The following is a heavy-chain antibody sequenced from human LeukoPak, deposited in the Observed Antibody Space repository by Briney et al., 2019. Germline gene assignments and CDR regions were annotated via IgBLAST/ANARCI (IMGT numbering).Heavy chain of an antibody. Sequence: PGGSLRLSCAASGFTFSTSGMHWVRQAPGKGLEWVALTWYDGTTKYYADSVKGRFTISRDNAKNTLYLQMNSLRAEDTAVYYCARGNYYGQDYWGQGTLVTVSS. CDR2: TWYDGTTK. CDR3: ARGNYYGQDY. J-gene: IGHJ4*02. V-gene: IGHV3-33*01. CDR1: GFTFSTSG. D-gene: IGHD3-10*01.